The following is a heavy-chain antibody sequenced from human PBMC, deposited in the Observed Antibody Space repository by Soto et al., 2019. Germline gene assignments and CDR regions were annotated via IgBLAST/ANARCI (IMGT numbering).Heavy chain of an antibody. CDR3: ARDKDRQQLGGNYYYILDV. CDR2: IMPVFATP. Sequence: QVQLMQSGAEVKKPGSSVKVSCKASGGTFSTSAISWVRQAPGEGLEWVGGIMPVFATPDYAQKFQGRVTIAAHESTTTAYLEMTSLTTDDPAEYYCARDKDRQQLGGNYYYILDVWGQGTAITVSS. D-gene: IGHD3-3*02. CDR1: GGTFSTSA. V-gene: IGHV1-69*12. J-gene: IGHJ6*02.